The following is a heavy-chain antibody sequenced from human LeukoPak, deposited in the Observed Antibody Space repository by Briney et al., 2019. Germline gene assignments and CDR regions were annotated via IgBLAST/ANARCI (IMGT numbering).Heavy chain of an antibody. D-gene: IGHD6-6*01. V-gene: IGHV5-51*01. J-gene: IGHJ5*02. Sequence: GESLKISCKGSGSRFTSYWIGWVRRMPGKGLEWMGIIYPGDSDTRYSPSFPGQVTISPDKSISTAYLQWSSLKASDTAMYYCARQHTIAARPGNWFDPWGQGTPVTVSS. CDR3: ARQHTIAARPGNWFDP. CDR2: IYPGDSDT. CDR1: GSRFTSYW.